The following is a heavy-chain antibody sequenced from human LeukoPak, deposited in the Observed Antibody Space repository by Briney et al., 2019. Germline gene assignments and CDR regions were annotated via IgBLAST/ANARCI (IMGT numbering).Heavy chain of an antibody. CDR3: AKVGSGNDYY. V-gene: IGHV3-30*18. D-gene: IGHD5-12*01. CDR2: ISNDESNK. CDR1: GFTFSSSA. J-gene: IGHJ4*02. Sequence: PGRSLRLSCAASGFTFSSSAMHCVRQPPGKVLEWVTVISNDESNKYYADSVKGRFTISRDNSKNMLYLQMNSLKTEDTAVYYCAKVGSGNDYYWGQGTLVTVSS.